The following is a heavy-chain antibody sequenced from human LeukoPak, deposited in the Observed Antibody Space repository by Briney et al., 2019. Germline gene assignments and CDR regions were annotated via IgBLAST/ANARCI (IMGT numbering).Heavy chain of an antibody. CDR1: GYTFTSYD. CDR2: MNPNSGNT. J-gene: IGHJ6*03. CDR3: ARAKQVVVAAIGANKNYYYYYYMDV. D-gene: IGHD2-15*01. Sequence: ASVKVSCKASGYTFTSYDINWVRQATGQGLEWMGWMNPNSGNTGYAQKFQGRVTITRNTSISTAYMELSSLRSEDTAVYYCARAKQVVVAAIGANKNYYYYYYMDVWGKGTTVTVSS. V-gene: IGHV1-8*03.